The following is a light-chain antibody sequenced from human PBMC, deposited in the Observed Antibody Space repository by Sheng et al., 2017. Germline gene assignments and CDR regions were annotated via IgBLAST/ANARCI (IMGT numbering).Light chain of an antibody. J-gene: IGKJ4*01. Sequence: DIQMTQSPSSLSASVGDRVTITCRASQSISNYLNWYQQKPGKAPKLLIYAASSLQSGVPSRFSGSGSGTDFTLTISRLQAEDFATYYCQHIYSTPLTFGGGTQGGDQ. V-gene: IGKV1-39*01. CDR3: QHIYSTPLT. CDR1: QSISNY. CDR2: AAS.